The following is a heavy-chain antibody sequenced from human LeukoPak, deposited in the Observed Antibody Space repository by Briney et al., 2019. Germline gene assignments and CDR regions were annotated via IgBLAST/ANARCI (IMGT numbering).Heavy chain of an antibody. CDR1: GGSISSYY. CDR2: IYYSGNT. Sequence: PSETLSLTCTVSGGSISSYYWSWIRQPPGKGLEWIGYIYYSGNTNYNPSLKSRVTMSVDTSKNQFSLKLSSVTAADTAVYYCARDLGYCSSTSCYNWFGPWGREAWSPSPQ. V-gene: IGHV4-59*01. D-gene: IGHD2-2*01. CDR3: ARDLGYCSSTSCYNWFGP. J-gene: IGHJ5*02.